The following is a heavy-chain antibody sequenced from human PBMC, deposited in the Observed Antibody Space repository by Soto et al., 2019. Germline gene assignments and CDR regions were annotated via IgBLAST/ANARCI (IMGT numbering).Heavy chain of an antibody. CDR2: VSSSSSYI. J-gene: IGHJ1*01. Sequence: EVQLVESGGGLVKPGGSLRLSCAASGFTFSRFNMNWVRQAPGKGLKWVSSVSSSSSYIYYADSVKGRFTISRDNARNSLYLQMTSRRAEDTAVYYWAGDLGEGSAVWGQGPWSPSPQ. V-gene: IGHV3-21*01. CDR3: AGDLGEGSAV. CDR1: GFTFSRFN. D-gene: IGHD3-10*01.